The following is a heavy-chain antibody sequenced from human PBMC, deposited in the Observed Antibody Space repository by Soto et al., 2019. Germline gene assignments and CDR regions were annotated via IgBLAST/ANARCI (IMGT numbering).Heavy chain of an antibody. CDR1: GYTFTTFG. Sequence: ASVKVSCKASGYTFTTFGISWVRQAPGQGLEWVGWISANNGNTKYSQKFQGRVSLTTETSASTAYMELRSLRSDDTAVYYCAAEVVIQRNFDYWGQGTLVTVSS. CDR2: ISANNGNT. CDR3: AAEVVIQRNFDY. J-gene: IGHJ4*02. D-gene: IGHD3-22*01. V-gene: IGHV1-18*01.